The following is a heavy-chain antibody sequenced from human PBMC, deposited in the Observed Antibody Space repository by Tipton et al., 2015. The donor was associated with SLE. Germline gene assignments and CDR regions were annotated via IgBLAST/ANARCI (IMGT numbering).Heavy chain of an antibody. J-gene: IGHJ4*02. V-gene: IGHV4-59*11. CDR2: IYYTGST. CDR3: ARDSPTVAGTFDS. Sequence: TLSLTCTVSGDSITSHYWSWIRQAPGKGLEWIGNIYYTGSTNYSPSLKSRVTMSVDTSKNHFSLKLTSVTAADTAVYYCARDSPTVAGTFDSWGQGTLVIVSA. D-gene: IGHD6-19*01. CDR1: GDSITSHY.